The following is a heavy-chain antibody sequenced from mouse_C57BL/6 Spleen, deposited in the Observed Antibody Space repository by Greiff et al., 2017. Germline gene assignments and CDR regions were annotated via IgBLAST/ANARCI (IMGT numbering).Heavy chain of an antibody. CDR2: INPSNGGT. CDR1: GYTFTSYW. Sequence: QVQLQQPGTELVKPGASVKLSCKASGYTFTSYWMHWVKQRPGPGLEWIGNINPSNGGTNYNEKFKSKATLPVDKSSSRAYRQLSSLTSEDSAVYYCARSRSSYAMDYWGQGTSVTVSS. V-gene: IGHV1-53*01. CDR3: ARSRSSYAMDY. D-gene: IGHD1-1*01. J-gene: IGHJ4*01.